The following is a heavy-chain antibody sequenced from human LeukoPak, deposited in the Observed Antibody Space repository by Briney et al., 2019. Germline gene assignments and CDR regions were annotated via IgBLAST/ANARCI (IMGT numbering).Heavy chain of an antibody. CDR1: GGTFSSYA. D-gene: IGHD2-21*02. J-gene: IGHJ6*03. V-gene: IGHV1-2*02. CDR3: ARDFGTAIYYYYYMDV. CDR2: INPNSGGT. Sequence: ASVKVSCKASGGTFSSYAISWVRQAPGQGLEWMGWINPNSGGTNYAQKFQGRVTMTRDTSISTAYMELSRLRSDDTAVYYCARDFGTAIYYYYYMDVWGKGTTVTISS.